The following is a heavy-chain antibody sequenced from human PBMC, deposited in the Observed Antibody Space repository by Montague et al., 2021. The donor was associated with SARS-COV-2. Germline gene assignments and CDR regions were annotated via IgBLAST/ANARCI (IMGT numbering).Heavy chain of an antibody. V-gene: IGHV4-39*02. CDR2: IYYSGTT. Sequence: SETLSLTCSVSSGSIISSGYYWGWIRQPPGKEPEWIGNIYYSGTTYYNPSLQSRGTISVDTSKNHLSLRLSSVTAADTAVYFRARGMIRGVTTPFDYWGQGSQVTVSS. CDR1: SGSIISSGYY. J-gene: IGHJ4*02. CDR3: ARGMIRGVTTPFDY. D-gene: IGHD3-10*01.